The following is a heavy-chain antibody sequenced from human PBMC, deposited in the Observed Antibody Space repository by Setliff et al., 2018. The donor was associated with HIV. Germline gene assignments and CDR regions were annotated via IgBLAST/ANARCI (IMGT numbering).Heavy chain of an antibody. CDR1: GFTFHSYG. V-gene: IGHV3-33*06. J-gene: IGHJ4*02. Sequence: GGSLRLSCAASGFTFHSYGMHWVRQAPGKGLEWVAVIWYDGRNKYYADSVKGRFTISRDNSKNTLYLQMNSLRAEDTAVYYCAKGTYSYDSSGPDYWGQGTLVTVSS. CDR2: IWYDGRNK. CDR3: AKGTYSYDSSGPDY. D-gene: IGHD3-22*01.